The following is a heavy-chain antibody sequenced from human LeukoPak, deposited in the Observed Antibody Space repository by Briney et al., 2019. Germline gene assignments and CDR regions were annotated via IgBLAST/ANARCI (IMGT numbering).Heavy chain of an antibody. CDR3: ARGVRFYCSSTRCYPGWFDP. CDR2: MNPNSGNT. D-gene: IGHD2-2*01. V-gene: IGHV1-8*01. J-gene: IGHJ5*02. CDR1: GYTFTSYD. Sequence: ASVTVSCTASGYTFTSYDINWVRQATGQGLEWMGWMNPNSGNTGYAQKFQGRVTMTRNTSISTAYMELSSLRSEDTAVYYCARGVRFYCSSTRCYPGWFDPWGQGTLVTVSS.